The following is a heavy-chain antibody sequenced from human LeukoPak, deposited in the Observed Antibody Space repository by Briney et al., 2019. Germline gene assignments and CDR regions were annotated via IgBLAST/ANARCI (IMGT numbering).Heavy chain of an antibody. CDR3: VRQGFTSASGWD. CDR1: GYSFNSYW. Sequence: GESLKISCKGSGYSFNSYWIGWVRQRPGKGLEWMVIIYPGDSDIRYSPSFQGQVTISADKSIKTVYLQWNSLKASDTAIYYCVRQGFTSASGWDWGQGTLVTASP. V-gene: IGHV5-51*01. J-gene: IGHJ4*02. CDR2: IYPGDSDI. D-gene: IGHD3-10*01.